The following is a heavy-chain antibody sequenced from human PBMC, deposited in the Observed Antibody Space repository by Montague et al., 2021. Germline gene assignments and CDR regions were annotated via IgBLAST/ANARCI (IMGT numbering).Heavy chain of an antibody. CDR1: GGPISSASYY. CDR2: IYYNGTT. CDR3: ARSLYCRGGSCYSGFDP. Sequence: SETLSLTCTVSGGPISSASYYWGWIRQPPGKGPEFIGVIYYNGTTYHNPSLKSRVTVSMDTSKNQFSLKLSSVTAADTAVYYCARSLYCRGGSCYSGFDPWGQGTLVTASS. D-gene: IGHD2-15*01. V-gene: IGHV4-39*01. J-gene: IGHJ5*02.